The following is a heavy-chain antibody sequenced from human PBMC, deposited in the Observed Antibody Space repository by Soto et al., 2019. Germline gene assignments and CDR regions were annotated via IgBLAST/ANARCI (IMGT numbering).Heavy chain of an antibody. CDR2: IYYSGST. CDR1: GGSISSGGYY. D-gene: IGHD3-3*01. Sequence: PSETLSLTCTVSGGSISSGGYYWSWIRQHPGKGLEWIGYIYYSGSTYYNPSLKSRVTISVDTSKNQFSLKLSSVTAADTAVYYCARDAHPLRFLNPYYYYMDVWGKGTTVTVSS. J-gene: IGHJ6*03. V-gene: IGHV4-31*03. CDR3: ARDAHPLRFLNPYYYYMDV.